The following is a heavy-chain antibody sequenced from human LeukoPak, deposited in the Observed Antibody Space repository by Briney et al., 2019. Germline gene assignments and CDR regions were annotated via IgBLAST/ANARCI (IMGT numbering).Heavy chain of an antibody. Sequence: PGGSLRLSCAASGFTFSSYAMSWVRQAPGKGLEWVSAISGSGGSTYYADSVKGRFTISRDNSKNTLYLQMNSLRAEDTAVYYCAKGCSSWYTSRSDYWGQGTLVTVSS. V-gene: IGHV3-23*01. J-gene: IGHJ4*02. CDR2: ISGSGGST. D-gene: IGHD6-13*01. CDR1: GFTFSSYA. CDR3: AKGCSSWYTSRSDY.